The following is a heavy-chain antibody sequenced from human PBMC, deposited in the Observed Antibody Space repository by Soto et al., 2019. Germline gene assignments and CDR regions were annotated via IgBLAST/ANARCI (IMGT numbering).Heavy chain of an antibody. D-gene: IGHD6-19*01. CDR1: GYTFTAQY. V-gene: IGHV1-2*02. CDR2: INPTTGAT. Sequence: GASVKVSCKASGYTFTAQYLHWVRKAPGEGLEWMGWINPTTGATRYAQKFQGRVTMTRDTSMSTAYLEVRSLRPDDTAVYYCAEADSSWVSWLDPSGQGPLVTVYS. CDR3: AEADSSWVSWLDP. J-gene: IGHJ5*02.